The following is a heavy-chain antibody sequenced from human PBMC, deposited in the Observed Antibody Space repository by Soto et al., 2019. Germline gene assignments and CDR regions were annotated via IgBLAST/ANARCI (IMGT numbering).Heavy chain of an antibody. Sequence: GESLKISCKGSGYSFTSYWIGWVRQMPGKGLEWMGIIYPGDSDTRYSPSFQGQVTISADKSISTAYLQWSSLKASDTAMYYCARTPVIVGPYDTFDIWGPGTMVTVSS. CDR2: IYPGDSDT. CDR3: ARTPVIVGPYDTFDI. V-gene: IGHV5-51*01. D-gene: IGHD1-26*01. J-gene: IGHJ3*02. CDR1: GYSFTSYW.